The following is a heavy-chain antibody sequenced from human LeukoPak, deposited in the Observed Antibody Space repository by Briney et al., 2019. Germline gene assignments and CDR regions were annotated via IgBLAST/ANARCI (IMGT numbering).Heavy chain of an antibody. CDR3: ARGPVSTHGMDV. CDR2: KNPNSGRT. CDR1: GYTFTSYD. V-gene: IGHV1-8*01. D-gene: IGHD2-2*01. Sequence: GSVKVSCKASGYTFTSYDINWVRQATGQGLEWMGWKNPNSGRTGFAQKFQGRLTMTTNTSISTAYMELSSLTSEDTAVYYCARGPVSTHGMDVWGQGTTVTASS. J-gene: IGHJ6*02.